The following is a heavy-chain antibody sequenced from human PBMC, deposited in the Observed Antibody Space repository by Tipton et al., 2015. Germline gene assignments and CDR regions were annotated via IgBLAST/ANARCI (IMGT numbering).Heavy chain of an antibody. Sequence: SLRLSCAASGFTFYTSALSWVRQAPGKGLEWVSAISGSGGSTYYADSVKGRFTISRDNSKNTLYLQMNSLRAEDTAVYYCAKDGARYDYVWGGSRPRWFDPWGQGTLVTVSS. CDR3: AKDGARYDYVWGGSRPRWFDP. CDR2: ISGSGGST. CDR1: GFTFYTSA. V-gene: IGHV3-23*01. J-gene: IGHJ5*02. D-gene: IGHD3-16*01.